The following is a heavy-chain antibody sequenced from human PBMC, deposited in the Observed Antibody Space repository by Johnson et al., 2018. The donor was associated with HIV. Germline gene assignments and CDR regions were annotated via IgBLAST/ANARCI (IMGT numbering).Heavy chain of an antibody. V-gene: IGHV3-9*01. CDR3: ARDRIWGYAFDI. D-gene: IGHD3-16*01. J-gene: IGHJ3*02. Sequence: EVQLAESGGGVVRPGGSLRLSCAASGFTCDDYAMNWVRQAPGKGLEWVSGISWISGTIGYADSVKGRFTISRDNAKNTLYLQMNSLRVEDTAVYYCARDRIWGYAFDIWGQGTMVTVSS. CDR1: GFTCDDYA. CDR2: ISWISGTI.